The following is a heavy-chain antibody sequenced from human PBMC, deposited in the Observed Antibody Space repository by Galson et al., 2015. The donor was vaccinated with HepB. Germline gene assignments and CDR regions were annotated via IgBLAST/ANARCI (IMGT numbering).Heavy chain of an antibody. D-gene: IGHD6-19*01. CDR3: ARGEQWLGPFFDY. Sequence: LSLTCTVSGGSISSYYWSWIRQPPGKGLEWIGYIYYSGSTNYNPSLKSRVTISVDTSKNQFSLKLSSVTAADTAVYYCARGEQWLGPFFDYWGQGTLVTVSS. V-gene: IGHV4-59*01. CDR2: IYYSGST. J-gene: IGHJ4*02. CDR1: GGSISSYY.